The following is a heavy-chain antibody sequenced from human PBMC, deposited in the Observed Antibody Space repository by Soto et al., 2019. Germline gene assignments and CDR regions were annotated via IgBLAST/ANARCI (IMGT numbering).Heavy chain of an antibody. V-gene: IGHV1-8*01. CDR3: ARDDRYSSSWPRMDV. Sequence: ASVKVSCKASGYTFTSYYINWVRRATGQGLEWMGWMNPNSGNTGYAQKFQGRVTMTRNTSISTAYMELSSLRSEDTAVYYCARDDRYSSSWPRMDVWGQGTTVTVSS. CDR1: GYTFTSYY. CDR2: MNPNSGNT. J-gene: IGHJ6*02. D-gene: IGHD6-13*01.